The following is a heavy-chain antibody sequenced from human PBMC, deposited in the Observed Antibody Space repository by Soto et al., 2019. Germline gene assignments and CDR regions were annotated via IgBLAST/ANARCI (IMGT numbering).Heavy chain of an antibody. D-gene: IGHD4-17*01. V-gene: IGHV4-30-2*01. CDR1: GGSISSGGYS. CDR2: IYHSGST. Sequence: SETLSLTCAGSGGSISSGGYSWSWIRQPPGKGLEWIGYIYHSGSTYYNPSLKSRVTISVDRSKNQVSLKLSSVTAADTAVYYCARGMTKVTTFDYWGQGTLVTVSS. CDR3: ARGMTKVTTFDY. J-gene: IGHJ4*02.